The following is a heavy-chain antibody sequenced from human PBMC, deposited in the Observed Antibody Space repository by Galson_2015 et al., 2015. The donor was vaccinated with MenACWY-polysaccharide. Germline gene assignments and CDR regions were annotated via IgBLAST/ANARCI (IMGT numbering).Heavy chain of an antibody. J-gene: IGHJ4*02. CDR3: AREDSGGYYQLDY. D-gene: IGHD3-22*01. CDR2: ISGSGSSK. CDR1: GFIFSRNN. Sequence: SLRLSCAASGFIFSRNNMNWVRQAPGKGLEWVSSISGSGSSKHYGDSVKGRFTISRDNVRNSLYLQMNSLRAEDTAVYYCAREDSGGYYQLDYWGQGTLVTVS. V-gene: IGHV3-21*01.